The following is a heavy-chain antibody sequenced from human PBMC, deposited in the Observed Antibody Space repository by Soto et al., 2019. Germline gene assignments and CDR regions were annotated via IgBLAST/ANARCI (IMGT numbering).Heavy chain of an antibody. J-gene: IGHJ6*02. CDR2: IYYSGST. V-gene: IGHV4-59*01. Sequence: KPSETLSLTCTVSGGSISSYYWSWIRQPPGKGLEWIGYIYYSGSTNYNPSLKSRVTISVDTSKNQFSLKLSSVTAADTAVYYCARVPGVAVAGTYYYYGMDVWGQGTTVTV. CDR1: GGSISSYY. CDR3: ARVPGVAVAGTYYYYGMDV. D-gene: IGHD6-19*01.